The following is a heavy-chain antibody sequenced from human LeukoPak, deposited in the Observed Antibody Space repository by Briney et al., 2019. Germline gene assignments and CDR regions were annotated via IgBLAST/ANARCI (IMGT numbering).Heavy chain of an antibody. V-gene: IGHV4-30-2*01. CDR3: ARVSSEADIDY. CDR1: SGSISSGSYY. D-gene: IGHD5/OR15-5a*01. Sequence: SETLSLTCTVSSGSISSGSYYWSWIRQPPGKGLEWIGYIYHSGSTYYNPSLKSRVTISVDTSKNQFSLKLSSVTAADTAVYYCARVSSEADIDYWGQGTLVTVSS. J-gene: IGHJ4*02. CDR2: IYHSGST.